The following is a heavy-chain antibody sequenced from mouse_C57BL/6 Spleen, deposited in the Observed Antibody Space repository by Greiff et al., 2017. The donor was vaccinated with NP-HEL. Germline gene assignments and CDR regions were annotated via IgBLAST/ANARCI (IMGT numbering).Heavy chain of an antibody. CDR3: ARSRVYYEYDDY. D-gene: IGHD2-4*01. CDR2: INPNNGGT. Sequence: EVQLQQSGPELVKPGASVKLPCKASGYTFTDYNMDWVKQSHGQSLEWIGDINPNNGGTIYNQKFKGKATLTVDKSSSTAYMELRSLTSEDTAVYYCARSRVYYEYDDYWGEGTLVTVSA. J-gene: IGHJ3*01. V-gene: IGHV1-18*01. CDR1: GYTFTDYN.